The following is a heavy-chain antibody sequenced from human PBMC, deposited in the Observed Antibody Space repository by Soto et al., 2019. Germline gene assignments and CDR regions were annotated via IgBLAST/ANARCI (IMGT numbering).Heavy chain of an antibody. V-gene: IGHV4-34*01. CDR1: GGSFSGYY. J-gene: IGHJ5*02. CDR3: ARDSAYYDYVWGSYRPHRLNWFDP. D-gene: IGHD3-16*02. Sequence: KTSETLSLTCAVYGGSFSGYYWSWIRQPPGKGLEWIGEINHSGSTNYNPSLKSRVTISVDTSKNQFSLKLSSVTAADTAVYYCARDSAYYDYVWGSYRPHRLNWFDPWGQGTLVTVSS. CDR2: INHSGST.